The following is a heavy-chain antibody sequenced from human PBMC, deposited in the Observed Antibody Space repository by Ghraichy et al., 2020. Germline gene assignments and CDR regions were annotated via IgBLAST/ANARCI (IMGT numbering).Heavy chain of an antibody. CDR2: ISGSGGST. CDR3: AKDLLWFGEFLSEVYFDY. CDR1: GFTFSSYA. Sequence: GGSLRLSCAASGFTFSSYAMSWVRQAPGKGLEWVSAISGSGGSTYYADSVKGRFTISRDNSKNTLYLQMNSLRAEDTAVYYCAKDLLWFGEFLSEVYFDYWGQGTLVTVSS. D-gene: IGHD3-10*01. V-gene: IGHV3-23*01. J-gene: IGHJ4*02.